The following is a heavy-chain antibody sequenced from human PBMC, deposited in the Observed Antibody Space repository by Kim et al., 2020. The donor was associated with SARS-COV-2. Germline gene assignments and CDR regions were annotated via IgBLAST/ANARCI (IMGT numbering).Heavy chain of an antibody. CDR3: VRAGGYYDILTGYYYYYYGMDV. CDR1: GGSISSSNW. Sequence: SETLSLTCAVSGGSISSSNWWSWVRQPPGKGLEWIGEIYHSGSTNYNPSLKSRVTISVDKSKNQFSLKLSSVTAADTAVYYCVRAGGYYDILTGYYYYYYGMDVWGQGTTVTVSS. CDR2: IYHSGST. D-gene: IGHD3-9*01. V-gene: IGHV4-4*02. J-gene: IGHJ6*02.